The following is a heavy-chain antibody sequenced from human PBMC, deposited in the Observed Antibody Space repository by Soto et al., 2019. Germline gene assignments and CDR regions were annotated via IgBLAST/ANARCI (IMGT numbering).Heavy chain of an antibody. CDR2: IYSGGST. Sequence: QPGGSLRLSCAASGFTVSSNYMSWVRQAPGKGLEWVSVIYSGGSTYYADSVKGRFTISRDNSKNTLYLQMNSLRAEDTAVYYCARQKRGLNWFDPWGQGTLVTVSS. V-gene: IGHV3-53*01. CDR3: ARQKRGLNWFDP. J-gene: IGHJ5*02. CDR1: GFTVSSNY. D-gene: IGHD3-10*01.